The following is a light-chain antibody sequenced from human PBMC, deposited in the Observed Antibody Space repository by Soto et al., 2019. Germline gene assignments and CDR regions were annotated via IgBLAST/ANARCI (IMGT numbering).Light chain of an antibody. CDR3: ENYNSAPFT. CDR1: QDISNH. V-gene: IGKV1-27*01. CDR2: AAS. J-gene: IGKJ3*01. Sequence: DIQMTQSPSSLSASVGDSVTITCRASQDISNHLAWYQQRPGKVPNLLIYAASTLQSGFPSRFSGRGSGTDFTLTISALQPEDVATYYCENYNSAPFTFGPGTKVDLK.